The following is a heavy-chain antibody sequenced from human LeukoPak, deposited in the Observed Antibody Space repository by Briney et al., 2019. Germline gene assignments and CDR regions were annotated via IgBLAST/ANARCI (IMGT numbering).Heavy chain of an antibody. CDR1: GGSLSSYY. CDR3: ARLSWPGRGSRFDP. D-gene: IGHD3-10*01. V-gene: IGHV4-59*01. Sequence: SETLSLTCTVSGGSLSSYYWSWIRQPPGKGLEWIGYISYSGSTNYNPSLKSRVTISVDTSKNQFSLNLSSVTAADTAVYFCARLSWPGRGSRFDPWGQGTLVTVSS. CDR2: ISYSGST. J-gene: IGHJ5*02.